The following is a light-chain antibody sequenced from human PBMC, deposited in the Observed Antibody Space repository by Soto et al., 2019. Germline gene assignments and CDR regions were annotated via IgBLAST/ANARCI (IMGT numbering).Light chain of an antibody. CDR2: GAS. J-gene: IGKJ5*01. V-gene: IGKV3-20*01. CDR3: QHYVERSPIT. Sequence: DIVLTKNPATLSLSPGEIATLSCRASQYITIYLAWYQQKPGQAPRLLISGASSRATGIPDRFSGSGSGTDFTLTISRLEPEDFALYYCQHYVERSPITFGQGTRLETK. CDR1: QYITIY.